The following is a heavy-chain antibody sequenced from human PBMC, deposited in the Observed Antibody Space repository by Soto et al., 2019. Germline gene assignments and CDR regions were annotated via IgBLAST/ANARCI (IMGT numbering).Heavy chain of an antibody. J-gene: IGHJ4*02. CDR1: GGSLSGYY. CDR2: INHSGST. V-gene: IGHV4-34*01. CDR3: ARGGLHLLRYFDWAPFDY. Sequence: SETLSLTCDVYGGSLSGYYWSWIRQPPGKGLEWIGEINHSGSTNYNPSLKSRVTISVDTSKNQFSLKLSSVTAADTAVYYCARGGLHLLRYFDWAPFDYWGQVTLVTVSS. D-gene: IGHD3-9*01.